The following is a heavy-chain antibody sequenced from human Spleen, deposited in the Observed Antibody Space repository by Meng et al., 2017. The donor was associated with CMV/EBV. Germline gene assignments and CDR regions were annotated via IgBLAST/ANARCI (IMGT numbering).Heavy chain of an antibody. CDR1: GYTLTSYY. CDR3: ARTGRKLLNYYYYYGMDV. CDR2: INPSGGST. Sequence: ASVKVSCKASGYTLTSYYMHWVRQAPGQGLEWMGIINPSGGSTSYAQKFQGRVTMTRDTSINTGYMELSRLRSDDTAVYYCARTGRKLLNYYYYYGMDVWGQGTTVTVSS. V-gene: IGHV1-46*01. J-gene: IGHJ6*02. D-gene: IGHD2-15*01.